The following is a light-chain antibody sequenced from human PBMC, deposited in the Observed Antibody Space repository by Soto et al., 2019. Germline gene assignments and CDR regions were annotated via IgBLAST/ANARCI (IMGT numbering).Light chain of an antibody. CDR3: QHYNSYSEA. Sequence: EVLMTQSPATLSVSPGERATLSCRASQSVSGKLAWYQQKPGQAPRLLIYDASTRATGIPARFSASGSATEFTLTISSLLSDDFATYYCQHYNSYSEAFGQGTKVDIK. V-gene: IGKV3-15*01. CDR1: QSVSGK. CDR2: DAS. J-gene: IGKJ1*01.